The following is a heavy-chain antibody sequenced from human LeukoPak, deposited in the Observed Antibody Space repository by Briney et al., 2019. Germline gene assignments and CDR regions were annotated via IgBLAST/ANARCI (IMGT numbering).Heavy chain of an antibody. Sequence: PGGSLRLSCAASGFTFSSYSMNWVRQAPGKGLEWVSSISSTSNSIYYADSVKGRFTISRDNANNSLYLLMNSLRDEDTAVYYCARDLEGIYCSSTSCYSVYWGQGTLVTVSS. J-gene: IGHJ4*02. CDR1: GFTFSSYS. V-gene: IGHV3-21*01. D-gene: IGHD2-2*02. CDR2: ISSTSNSI. CDR3: ARDLEGIYCSSTSCYSVY.